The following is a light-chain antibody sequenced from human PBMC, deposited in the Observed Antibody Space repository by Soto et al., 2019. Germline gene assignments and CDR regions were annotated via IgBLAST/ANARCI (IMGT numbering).Light chain of an antibody. J-gene: IGLJ1*01. V-gene: IGLV2-23*01. CDR1: STDVGSYNL. Sequence: QSALTQPASVSGSPGQSITISCTGTSTDVGSYNLVSWYQQHPGKAPKLMIYEGSKRPSGVSNRFSGSKSGNTASLTISGLQAEDEADYYCCSYAGSSTPYVFGPGNKLTVL. CDR3: CSYAGSSTPYV. CDR2: EGS.